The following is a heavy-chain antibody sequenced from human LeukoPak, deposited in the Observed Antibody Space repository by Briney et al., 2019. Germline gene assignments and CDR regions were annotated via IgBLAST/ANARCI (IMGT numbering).Heavy chain of an antibody. Sequence: GGSLRLSCAASGFTFSSYSMNWVRQAPGKGLEWVSFISSSSSYIYYADSVKGRFTISRDNAKNSLYLQMNSLRAEDTAAYYCARAGSSNFDYWGQGTLVTVSS. V-gene: IGHV3-21*01. CDR3: ARAGSSNFDY. D-gene: IGHD6-6*01. CDR2: ISSSSSYI. CDR1: GFTFSSYS. J-gene: IGHJ4*02.